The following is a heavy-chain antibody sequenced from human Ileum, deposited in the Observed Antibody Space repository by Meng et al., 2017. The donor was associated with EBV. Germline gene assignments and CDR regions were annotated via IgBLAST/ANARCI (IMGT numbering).Heavy chain of an antibody. V-gene: IGHV4-4*02. J-gene: IGHJ4*02. Sequence: VQVQESGPGRVTPLGTLSLTCAVSGGSISVINWWSWVRQSPEKGLEWIGEMSDSGITHYNPSLKSRVTISADKSNNQFSLKLTSVTSADTAVYFCAKNGEKYFEYWGQGTLVTVSS. CDR3: AKNGEKYFEY. CDR1: GGSISVINW. CDR2: MSDSGIT.